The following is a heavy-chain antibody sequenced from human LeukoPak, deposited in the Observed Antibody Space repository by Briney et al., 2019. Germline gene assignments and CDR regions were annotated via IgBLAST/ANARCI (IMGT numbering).Heavy chain of an antibody. CDR3: ARREGGDYLQIRGSYDY. V-gene: IGHV4-39*01. D-gene: IGHD2-21*02. CDR2: IYFSGSA. J-gene: IGHJ4*02. Sequence: SETLSLTCIVSGDITHYWGWIRQPPGKGLECIGSIYFSGSAYYNPSLRSRVTISLDTSKNQFSLKLSSVTAADTAVYYCARREGGDYLQIRGSYDYWGQGTLVTVSS. CDR1: GDITHY.